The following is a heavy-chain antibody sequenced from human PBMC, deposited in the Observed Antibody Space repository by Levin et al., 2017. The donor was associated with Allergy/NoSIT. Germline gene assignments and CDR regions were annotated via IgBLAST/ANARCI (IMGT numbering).Heavy chain of an antibody. CDR1: GFTLSDYA. CDR3: AKKQGGTTGFSFDV. CDR2: ITGGGFNT. Sequence: SCDASGFTLSDYAMSWVRQAPGKGLEWVSVITGGGFNTHYGDSVKGRVTVSRDNSENTLYLELNSLRAEDPAVYYCAKKQGGTTGFSFDVWGQGTMVTVSS. V-gene: IGHV3-23*01. J-gene: IGHJ3*01. D-gene: IGHD1-14*01.